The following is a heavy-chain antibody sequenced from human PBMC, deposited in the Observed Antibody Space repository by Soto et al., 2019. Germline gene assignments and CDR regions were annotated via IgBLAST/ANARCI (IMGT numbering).Heavy chain of an antibody. Sequence: QVQLVESGGGVVQPGRSLRLSCAASGLTFSSYGMHWVRQAPGKGLEWVAVISYDGSNKYYADSVKGRFTISRDNSKNTLYLQMNSLRAEDTAVYYCAKDANRKVAATYYFDYWGQGTLVTVSS. CDR1: GLTFSSYG. J-gene: IGHJ4*02. V-gene: IGHV3-30*18. CDR3: AKDANRKVAATYYFDY. D-gene: IGHD2-15*01. CDR2: ISYDGSNK.